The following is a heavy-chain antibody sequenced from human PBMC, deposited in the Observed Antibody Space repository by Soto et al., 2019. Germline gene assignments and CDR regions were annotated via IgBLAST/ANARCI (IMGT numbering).Heavy chain of an antibody. J-gene: IGHJ6*02. Sequence: QVQLVESGGGVFQPGRSLRLSCAASGFTFSSDAMHWVRQAPGKGLEWVAGISYDGSNKYYADSVKGRFTISRDNSKNTLYLQMNSLRAEDTAVYYCARDVEGSVSYYYYYGMDVWGQGNTVTVSS. V-gene: IGHV3-30-3*01. CDR2: ISYDGSNK. CDR1: GFTFSSDA. CDR3: ARDVEGSVSYYYYYGMDV. D-gene: IGHD3-3*01.